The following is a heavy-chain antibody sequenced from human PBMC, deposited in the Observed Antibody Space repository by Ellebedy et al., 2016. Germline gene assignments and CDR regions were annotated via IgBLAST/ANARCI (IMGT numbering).Heavy chain of an antibody. CDR1: GGSISSYY. CDR3: ARIIVGYSQYYFDY. D-gene: IGHD3-16*02. CDR2: FYTSGST. V-gene: IGHV4-4*07. Sequence: SETLSLXCTVSGGSISSYYWSWIRQPPGKGLEWIGRFYTSGSTNYNPSLKSRVTMSVDTSKNQFSLKLSSVTAADTAVYYCARIIVGYSQYYFDYWGQGTLVTVSS. J-gene: IGHJ4*02.